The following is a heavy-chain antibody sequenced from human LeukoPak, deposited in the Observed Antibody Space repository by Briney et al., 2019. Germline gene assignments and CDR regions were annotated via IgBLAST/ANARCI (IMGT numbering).Heavy chain of an antibody. D-gene: IGHD3-22*01. CDR1: GGSFSGYY. CDR2: INHSGST. V-gene: IGHV4-34*01. J-gene: IGHJ4*02. Sequence: ASETLSLTCAVYGGSFSGYYWSWIRQPPGKGLEWIGEINHSGSTNYNPSLKSRVTISVDTSKNQFSLKLSSVTAADTAVYYCARGRLNITMTVVVSNQDYYFDYWGQGTLVTVSS. CDR3: ARGRLNITMTVVVSNQDYYFDY.